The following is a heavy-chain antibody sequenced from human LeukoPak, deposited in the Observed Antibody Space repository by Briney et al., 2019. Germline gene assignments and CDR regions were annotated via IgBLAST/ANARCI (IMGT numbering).Heavy chain of an antibody. V-gene: IGHV3-30*03. Sequence: PGGSLRLSCAASGFTFSSYGMHWVRQAPGKGLEWVAVISYDGSNKYYADSVKGRFTISRDNAKNSLYLQMNSLRAEDTAVYYCARDLTSSGYSSGSYYNYYGMDVWGQGTTVTVSS. CDR3: ARDLTSSGYSSGSYYNYYGMDV. D-gene: IGHD6-19*01. J-gene: IGHJ6*02. CDR2: ISYDGSNK. CDR1: GFTFSSYG.